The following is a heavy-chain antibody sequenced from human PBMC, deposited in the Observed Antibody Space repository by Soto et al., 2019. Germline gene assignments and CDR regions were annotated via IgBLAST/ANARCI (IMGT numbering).Heavy chain of an antibody. Sequence: QEQLVESGGGVVQPGVSLRLSCAAARFTFSSYGMHWVRQAPGKGLEWMTVVSYDGGYKNYADAVKGRFTISRDNSKNTLYLQMNSLRAEDTAVYYCAKGTTVTPWRYLDLWGPGTLVTVSS. CDR3: AKGTTVTPWRYLDL. J-gene: IGHJ2*01. CDR2: VSYDGGYK. V-gene: IGHV3-30*18. D-gene: IGHD4-17*01. CDR1: RFTFSSYG.